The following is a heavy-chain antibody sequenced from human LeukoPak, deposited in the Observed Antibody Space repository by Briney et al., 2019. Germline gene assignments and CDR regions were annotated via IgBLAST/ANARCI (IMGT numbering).Heavy chain of an antibody. CDR3: ARAPDRGNDY. Sequence: PSETLSLTCTVSGGSISSYYWSWVRQPPGKGLEWIGFVYYTGSTNYSPSLKSRVTISVDTSKNQFSLKLSSVTAADTAVYYCARAPDRGNDYWGQGTLVTVSS. CDR2: VYYTGST. J-gene: IGHJ4*02. V-gene: IGHV4-59*12. CDR1: GGSISSYY. D-gene: IGHD4-23*01.